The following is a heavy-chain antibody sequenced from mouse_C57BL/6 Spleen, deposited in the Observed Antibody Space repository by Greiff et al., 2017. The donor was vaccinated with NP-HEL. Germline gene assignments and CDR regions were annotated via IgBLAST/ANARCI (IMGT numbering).Heavy chain of an antibody. CDR1: GYTFTSYG. J-gene: IGHJ2*01. CDR3: ARCWYDYDVGGFDY. CDR2: IYPRSGNT. D-gene: IGHD2-4*01. Sequence: QVQLKESGAELARPGASVKLSCKASGYTFTSYGISWVKQRTGQGLEWIGEIYPRSGNTYYNEKFKGKATLTADKSSSTAYMELRSLTSEDSAVYFCARCWYDYDVGGFDYWGQGTTLTVSS. V-gene: IGHV1-81*01.